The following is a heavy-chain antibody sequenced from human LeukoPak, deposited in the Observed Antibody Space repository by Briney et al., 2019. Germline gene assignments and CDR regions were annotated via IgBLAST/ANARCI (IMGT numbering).Heavy chain of an antibody. J-gene: IGHJ4*02. CDR3: ARGIIAGRYCSGGSCYPFDY. Sequence: SETLSLTCAVYGGSLSAYYWTWIRQPPGKGLEWIGEINHGGSTNYKPSLKSRVTISVDTSKNQFSLKLSSVTAADTAVYYCARGIIAGRYCSGGSCYPFDYWGQGTLVTVSS. CDR1: GGSLSAYY. D-gene: IGHD2-15*01. CDR2: INHGGST. V-gene: IGHV4-34*01.